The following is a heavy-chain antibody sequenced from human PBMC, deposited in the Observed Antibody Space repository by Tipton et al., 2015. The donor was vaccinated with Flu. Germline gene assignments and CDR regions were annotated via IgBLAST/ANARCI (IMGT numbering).Heavy chain of an antibody. CDR1: GASISSGSFY. J-gene: IGHJ3*02. D-gene: IGHD7-27*01. CDR2: SSGSSGHT. CDR3: ARHGKDTGDYLASFDI. V-gene: IGHV4-61*09. Sequence: TLSLTCTVSGASISSGSFYWTWLRQPAGKGLVWIAYSSGSSGHTNYNPSLKSRGTISVDTSKNQFSLKLSSVTAADTAVYYCARHGKDTGDYLASFDIWGQGTMVTVSS.